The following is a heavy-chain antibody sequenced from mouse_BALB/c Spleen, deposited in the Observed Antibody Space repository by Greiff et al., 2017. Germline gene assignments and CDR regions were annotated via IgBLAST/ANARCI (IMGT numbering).Heavy chain of an antibody. J-gene: IGHJ2*01. CDR2: ISSGGSYT. V-gene: IGHV5-6-4*01. CDR1: GFTFSSYT. CDR3: TRERGYFDY. Sequence: EVQVVESGGGLVKPGGSLKLSCAASGFTFSSYTMSWVRQTPEKRLEWVATISSGGSYTYYPDSVKGRFTISRDNAKNTLYLQMSSLKSEDTAMYYCTRERGYFDYWGQGTTLTVSS.